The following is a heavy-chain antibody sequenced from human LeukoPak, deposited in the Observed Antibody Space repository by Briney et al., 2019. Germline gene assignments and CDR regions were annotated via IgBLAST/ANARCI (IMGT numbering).Heavy chain of an antibody. J-gene: IGHJ4*02. Sequence: SETLSLTCTVSGDSISTYYWSWIRQPPGKGLEWIGNIYSSGSTNYNTSLKSRVTISVDTSKNQFSLKLNSMTAADTAVYFCARLPLARTVVDCWGQGTLVTVSS. CDR2: IYSSGST. CDR1: GDSISTYY. CDR3: ARLPLARTVVDC. D-gene: IGHD6-19*01. V-gene: IGHV4-59*08.